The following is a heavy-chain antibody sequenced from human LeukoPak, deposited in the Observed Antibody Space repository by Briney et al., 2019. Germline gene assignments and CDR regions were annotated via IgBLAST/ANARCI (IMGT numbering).Heavy chain of an antibody. CDR3: AREIEDSSGWYTDY. J-gene: IGHJ4*02. V-gene: IGHV3-21*01. D-gene: IGHD6-19*01. CDR1: GFTFGSFS. CDR2: ISSSSSYI. Sequence: GGSLRLSCAASGFTFGSFSMNWVRQAPGKGLEWVSSISSSSSYIYYADSVKGRFTISRDNAKNSLYLQMNSLRAEDTAVYYCAREIEDSSGWYTDYWGQGTPVTVSS.